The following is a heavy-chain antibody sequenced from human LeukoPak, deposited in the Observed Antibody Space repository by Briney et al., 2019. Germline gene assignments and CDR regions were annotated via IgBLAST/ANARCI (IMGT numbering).Heavy chain of an antibody. Sequence: GRSLRLSCAASGFTFSSYALDWGRQAPGKGLEWVAVISKDGNSQNYADSVKGRFTISRDNSKNTLYLQMNSLRPEDTAVYYCAGESFDIWGQGTTVTVSS. CDR3: AGESFDI. CDR2: ISKDGNSQ. J-gene: IGHJ3*02. V-gene: IGHV3-30*04. CDR1: GFTFSSYA.